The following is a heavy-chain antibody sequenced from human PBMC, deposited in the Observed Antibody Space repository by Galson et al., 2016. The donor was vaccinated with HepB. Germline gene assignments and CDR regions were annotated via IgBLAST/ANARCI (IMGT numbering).Heavy chain of an antibody. J-gene: IGHJ6*02. CDR3: AKVIGRDAYYYYGMDV. Sequence: SLRLSCAASGFTFNTYGTHWVRQASGKGLEWVAVIWYDGSNKYYADSVKGRFTISRDNSKSTLYLQMNGLRAEDTAVYYCAKVIGRDAYYYYGMDVWGQGTTVTVSS. CDR1: GFTFNTYG. D-gene: IGHD2/OR15-2a*01. V-gene: IGHV3-33*06. CDR2: IWYDGSNK.